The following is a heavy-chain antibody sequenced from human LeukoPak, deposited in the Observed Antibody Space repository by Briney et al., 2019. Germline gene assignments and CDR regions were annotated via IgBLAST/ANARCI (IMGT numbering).Heavy chain of an antibody. J-gene: IGHJ4*02. CDR1: GFTFSSYA. Sequence: TGGALRLSCAASGFTFSSYAMSWVRQATGKGLEWVAGISGSGAGTYYADSVKGRFTISRDNSKNTLYLQMNSLRAEDTAVYYCAKEVTTPYFDYWGQGSLVTVSS. CDR3: AKEVTTPYFDY. D-gene: IGHD4-17*01. V-gene: IGHV3-23*01. CDR2: ISGSGAGT.